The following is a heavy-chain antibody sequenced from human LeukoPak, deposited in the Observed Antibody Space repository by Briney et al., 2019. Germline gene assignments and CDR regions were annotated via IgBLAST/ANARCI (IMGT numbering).Heavy chain of an antibody. V-gene: IGHV1-2*04. Sequence: ASVKVSCKASGYTFTGYYMHWVRQAPGQGLEWMGWINPNSGGTNYAQKFQGWVTMTRDTSIGTAYMELSRLRSDDTAVYYCARGLLGRYYYYGMDVWGQGITVTVSS. D-gene: IGHD2-21*01. CDR1: GYTFTGYY. CDR3: ARGLLGRYYYYGMDV. CDR2: INPNSGGT. J-gene: IGHJ6*02.